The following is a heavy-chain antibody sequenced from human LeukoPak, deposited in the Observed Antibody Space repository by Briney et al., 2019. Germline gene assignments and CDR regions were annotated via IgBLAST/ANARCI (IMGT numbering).Heavy chain of an antibody. D-gene: IGHD3-9*01. CDR1: GFTFSSYS. CDR2: ISSSSSTI. Sequence: GGSLRLSCAASGFTFSSYSMNWVRQAPGKGLEWVSYISSSSSTIYYADSVKGRLTISRDNAKNSLYLQMNSLRAEDTAVYYCAREGILTGNMGFDPWGQGTLVTVSS. CDR3: AREGILTGNMGFDP. V-gene: IGHV3-48*04. J-gene: IGHJ5*02.